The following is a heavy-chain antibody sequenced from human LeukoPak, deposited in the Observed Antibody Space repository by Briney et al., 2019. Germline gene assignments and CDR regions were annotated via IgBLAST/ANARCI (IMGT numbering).Heavy chain of an antibody. Sequence: GASVKVSCKASGYSFAGYYLNWVRQAPGQGLEWMGWINSDSGDTKYAQKFQGRVTMTRDTSISTAYMELSSLMSDDMAVYYCARDQGDYYCSSTTCSGGAFDFWGQGTMVTVSS. J-gene: IGHJ3*01. D-gene: IGHD2-2*01. CDR2: INSDSGDT. V-gene: IGHV1-2*02. CDR3: ARDQGDYYCSSTTCSGGAFDF. CDR1: GYSFAGYY.